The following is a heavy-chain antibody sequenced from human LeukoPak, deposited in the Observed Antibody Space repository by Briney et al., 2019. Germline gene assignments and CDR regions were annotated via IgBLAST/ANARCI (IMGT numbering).Heavy chain of an antibody. J-gene: IGHJ5*02. CDR1: GGSISSYY. D-gene: IGHD6-13*01. CDR2: IYYSGST. Sequence: PSETLSLTCTVSGGSISSYYWSWIRQPPGKGLEWIGYIYYSGSTNYNPSLKSRVTISVDTSKNQFSLKLSSVTAADTAVYYCARQGAAAGTSWLLVHNWFDPWGQGTLVTVSS. V-gene: IGHV4-59*08. CDR3: ARQGAAAGTSWLLVHNWFDP.